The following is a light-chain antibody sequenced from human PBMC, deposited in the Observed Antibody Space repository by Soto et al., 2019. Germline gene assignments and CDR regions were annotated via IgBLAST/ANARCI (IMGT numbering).Light chain of an antibody. V-gene: IGKV3D-20*01. CDR1: QSVSSGY. J-gene: IGKJ1*01. Sequence: EIVLTQSPATLSLSPGDRATLSCGASQSVSSGYLAWYQQKPGLAPRILIFDASTRATGIPDRFSGSGSGTDFTLTISRLEPEDFAMYYCQRYDSLRTFGQGTKVDI. CDR3: QRYDSLRT. CDR2: DAS.